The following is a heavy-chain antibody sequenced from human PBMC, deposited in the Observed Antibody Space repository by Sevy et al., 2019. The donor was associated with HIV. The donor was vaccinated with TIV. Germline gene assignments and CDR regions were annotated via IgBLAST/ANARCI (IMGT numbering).Heavy chain of an antibody. V-gene: IGHV3-23*01. J-gene: IGHJ1*01. D-gene: IGHD2-21*02. CDR1: GFTFSSYG. CDR3: AKDGVYGGDFEHFLH. CDR2: ISGSGGIT. Sequence: GGSLRLSCAVSGFTFSSYGMSWVRQAPGKGLEWVSSISGSGGITYYADSVKGRFTFSRDNSKNTLYLQMNSLRAEDTAVYYCAKDGVYGGDFEHFLHWSQGTLVTVSS.